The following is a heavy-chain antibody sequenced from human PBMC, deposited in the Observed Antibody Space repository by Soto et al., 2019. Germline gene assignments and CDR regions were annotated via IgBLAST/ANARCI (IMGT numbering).Heavy chain of an antibody. CDR2: INAGNGNT. D-gene: IGHD2-15*01. Sequence: ASVKVSCKASGYTFASYAISWMRQAPGQRLEWMGWINAGNGNTKYSQKFQGRVTITRDTSASTAYMELSSLRSEDTAVYYCAREYSVCSGGSCYSQYNWFDPWGQGTLVTVSS. J-gene: IGHJ5*02. CDR3: AREYSVCSGGSCYSQYNWFDP. V-gene: IGHV1-3*01. CDR1: GYTFASYA.